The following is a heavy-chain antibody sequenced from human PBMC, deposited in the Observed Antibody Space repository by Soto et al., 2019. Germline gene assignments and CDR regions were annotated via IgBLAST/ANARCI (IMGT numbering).Heavy chain of an antibody. D-gene: IGHD3-22*01. CDR1: GFTLSSYS. CDR3: ARVAYYYDSSGYNI. J-gene: IGHJ3*02. CDR2: ISRSSSTI. Sequence: PGGSLRLSCVASGFTLSSYSMNWVRQAPGKGLEWVSYISRSSSTIYYADPVKGRFTISRDNAVNSLYLQMNSLRAEDTAVYYCARVAYYYDSSGYNIWGQGTMVTVSS. V-gene: IGHV3-48*01.